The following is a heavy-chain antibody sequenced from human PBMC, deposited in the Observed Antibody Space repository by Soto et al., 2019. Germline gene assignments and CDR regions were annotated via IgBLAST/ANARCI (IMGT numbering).Heavy chain of an antibody. J-gene: IGHJ5*02. V-gene: IGHV4-30-4*01. CDR1: GGSISSGDYY. CDR2: IYYSGST. Sequence: TSETLSLTCTVSGGSISSGDYYWSWIRQPPGKGLEWIGYIYYSGSTYYNPSLKSRVTISVDTSKNQFSLKLSSVTAADTAVYYCARVPRSGGRCYSFSCWFDPWGQGTLVTVSS. D-gene: IGHD2-15*01. CDR3: ARVPRSGGRCYSFSCWFDP.